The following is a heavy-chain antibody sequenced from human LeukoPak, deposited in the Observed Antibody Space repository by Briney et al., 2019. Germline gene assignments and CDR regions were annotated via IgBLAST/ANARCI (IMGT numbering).Heavy chain of an antibody. CDR2: INWNGGST. D-gene: IGHD1-26*01. CDR3: GMGATVGCVDY. Sequence: GGSLRLSCVASGFTFDDHDMSWVRQAPGKGLEWVSGINWNGGSTGYADSVKGRFTISRDNAKNSLYLQMNSLRADDTALYYCGMGATVGCVDYWGQGTLVTVSS. V-gene: IGHV3-20*04. CDR1: GFTFDDHD. J-gene: IGHJ4*02.